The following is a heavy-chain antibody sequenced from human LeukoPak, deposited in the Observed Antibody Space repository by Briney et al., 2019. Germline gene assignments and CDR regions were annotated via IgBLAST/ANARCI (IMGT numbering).Heavy chain of an antibody. Sequence: GGSLRLSCAASGFTFSNSAMSWVRQAPGKGLEWVSGISGSGGSTYYADSVKGRFTISRDNAKNSLYLQMNSLRDEDTAVYYCARRWGIAAAGTTDYWGQGTLVTVSS. V-gene: IGHV3-23*01. D-gene: IGHD6-13*01. CDR2: ISGSGGST. CDR3: ARRWGIAAAGTTDY. J-gene: IGHJ4*02. CDR1: GFTFSNSA.